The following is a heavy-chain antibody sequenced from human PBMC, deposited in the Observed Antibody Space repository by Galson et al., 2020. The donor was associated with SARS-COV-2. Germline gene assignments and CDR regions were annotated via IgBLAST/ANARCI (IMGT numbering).Heavy chain of an antibody. D-gene: IGHD3-3*01. CDR3: AYSFSRDDVSPSYFDI. CDR2: VSANSRS. CDR1: GGSISSDCYH. Sequence: SETLSLTCTVSGGSISSDCYHWSWIRQVRQPAGQRFDWIGRVSANSRSHSNPSLETRVTSSVHTSRSQFFLKVTSVTAADTAVYFCAYSFSRDDVSPSYFDIWGRGTMVTVSS. V-gene: IGHV4-61*02. J-gene: IGHJ2*01.